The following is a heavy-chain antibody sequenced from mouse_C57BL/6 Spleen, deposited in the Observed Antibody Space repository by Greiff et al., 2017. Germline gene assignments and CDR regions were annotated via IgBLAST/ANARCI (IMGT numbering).Heavy chain of an antibody. CDR1: GYTFTDYE. Sequence: VQLQQSGAELVRPGASVTLSCKASGYTFTDYEMHWVKQTPVHGLEWIGAIDPETGGTAYNQKFKGKAILTADKSSSTAYMERRSLTSEDSAVYYCTRAGLGSDYAMDYWGQGTSVTVSS. J-gene: IGHJ4*01. CDR2: IDPETGGT. CDR3: TRAGLGSDYAMDY. D-gene: IGHD4-1*01. V-gene: IGHV1-15*01.